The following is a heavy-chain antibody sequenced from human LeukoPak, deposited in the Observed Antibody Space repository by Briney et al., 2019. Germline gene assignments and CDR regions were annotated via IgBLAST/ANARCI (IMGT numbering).Heavy chain of an antibody. Sequence: SQTLSLTRSVSGGSISSGSDFWSWIRQPAGKGLEWIGRVNTSGIIKYNPSLKSRVTISVDMSKNQFSLRLSSVTAADTAVYYCAREWSYWGQGTLVTVSS. CDR1: GGSISSGSDF. CDR3: AREWSY. V-gene: IGHV4-61*02. J-gene: IGHJ4*02. CDR2: VNTSGII. D-gene: IGHD3-3*01.